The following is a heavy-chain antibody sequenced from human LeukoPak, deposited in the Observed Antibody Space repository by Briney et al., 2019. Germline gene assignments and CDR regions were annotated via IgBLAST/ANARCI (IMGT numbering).Heavy chain of an antibody. D-gene: IGHD3-22*01. CDR2: IKQDGSEK. V-gene: IGHV3-7*01. CDR3: ARDSLTYYYDSSGPTDY. Sequence: GVSLRLSCAASGFTFSSYWMSWVRQAPGKGLEWVANIKQDGSEKYYVDSVKGRFTISRDNAKNSLYLQMNSLRAEDTAVYYCARDSLTYYYDSSGPTDYWGQGTLVTVSS. CDR1: GFTFSSYW. J-gene: IGHJ4*02.